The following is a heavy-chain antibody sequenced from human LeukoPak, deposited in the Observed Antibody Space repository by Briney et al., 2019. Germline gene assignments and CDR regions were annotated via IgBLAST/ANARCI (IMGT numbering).Heavy chain of an antibody. CDR3: ARGYDYGDYVGDFDY. Sequence: GASVKVSCKASGYTFTSYPISWVRQALGQGLEWVGWIATYNGNTNYAQKLQGRVTMITDTSTSTAYMDLRGLRSDDTAVYYCARGYDYGDYVGDFDYWGQGTLVTVSS. CDR1: GYTFTSYP. CDR2: IATYNGNT. J-gene: IGHJ4*02. V-gene: IGHV1-18*01. D-gene: IGHD4-17*01.